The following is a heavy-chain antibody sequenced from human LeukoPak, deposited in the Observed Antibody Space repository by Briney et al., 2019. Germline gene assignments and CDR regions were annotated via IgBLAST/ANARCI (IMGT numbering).Heavy chain of an antibody. CDR2: MNPNSGNT. D-gene: IGHD3-3*01. J-gene: IGHJ5*02. CDR3: ARVSTIFGFDP. Sequence: GASVKVSCKASGYTFTSYDINWVRQATGQGLEWMGWMNPNSGNTGYARKFQGRVTMTRNTSISTAYMELSSLRSEDTAVYYCARVSTIFGFDPGGQGPLATVSS. V-gene: IGHV1-8*01. CDR1: GYTFTSYD.